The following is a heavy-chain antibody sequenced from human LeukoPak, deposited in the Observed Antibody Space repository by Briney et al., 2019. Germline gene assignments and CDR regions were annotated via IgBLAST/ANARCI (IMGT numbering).Heavy chain of an antibody. CDR1: GYTFTGYY. CDR2: INPNSGGT. V-gene: IGHV1-2*02. D-gene: IGHD2-2*01. Sequence: GASVKVSCKASGYTFTGYYMHWVRQAPGQGLEWMGWINPNSGGTNYAQKFQGRVTMTRDTSISTAYMELSRLRSDDTAVYYCARDHLVPAAMFNYWGQGTLVTVSS. J-gene: IGHJ4*02. CDR3: ARDHLVPAAMFNY.